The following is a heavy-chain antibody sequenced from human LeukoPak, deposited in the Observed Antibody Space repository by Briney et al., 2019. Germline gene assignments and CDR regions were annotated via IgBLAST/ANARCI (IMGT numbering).Heavy chain of an antibody. D-gene: IGHD6-19*01. CDR2: ISGSGGST. V-gene: IGHV3-23*01. Sequence: PGGSLRLSCAVSGFTFSSYAMSWVRQAPGKGLEWVSAISGSGGSTYYADSVKGRFTISRDNSKNTLYLQMNSLRAEDTAFYYCAKVPLSAGGWYEYWGQGTLVTVSS. CDR1: GFTFSSYA. CDR3: AKVPLSAGGWYEY. J-gene: IGHJ4*02.